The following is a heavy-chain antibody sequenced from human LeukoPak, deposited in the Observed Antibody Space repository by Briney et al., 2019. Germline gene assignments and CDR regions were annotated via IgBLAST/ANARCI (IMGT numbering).Heavy chain of an antibody. J-gene: IGHJ4*02. V-gene: IGHV3-23*01. CDR3: AKDKVVATAMVLDY. Sequence: GGSLRLSCAASGFTFSSYAMSWVRQSPGKGLECVSAISGIGGSTYYADSVKGRFTISRDNCKNTLYLQMNSLRDEDTAVYYCAKDKVVATAMVLDYWGQGTLVTVSS. CDR1: GFTFSSYA. CDR2: ISGIGGST. D-gene: IGHD5-18*01.